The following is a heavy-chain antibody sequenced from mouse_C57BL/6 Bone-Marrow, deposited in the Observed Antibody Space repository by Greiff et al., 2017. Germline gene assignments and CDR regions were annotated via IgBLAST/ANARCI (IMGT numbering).Heavy chain of an antibody. CDR2: IWRGGST. Sequence: QVQLQQSGPGLVQPSQSLSITCTVSGFSLTSYGVHWVRQSPGKGLEWLGVIWRGGSTDYNAAFMSRLSITKDNSKSQVFFKMNSLQADDTAIYYCAKIYDCYSAGFAYWGQGTLVTVSA. CDR3: AKIYDCYSAGFAY. V-gene: IGHV2-5*01. D-gene: IGHD2-3*01. J-gene: IGHJ3*01. CDR1: GFSLTSYG.